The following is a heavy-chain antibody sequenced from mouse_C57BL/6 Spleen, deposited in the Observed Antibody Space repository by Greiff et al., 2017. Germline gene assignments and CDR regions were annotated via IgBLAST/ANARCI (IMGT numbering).Heavy chain of an antibody. D-gene: IGHD1-1*01. J-gene: IGHJ4*01. CDR1: GYAFSSYW. Sequence: QVQLQQSGAELVKPGASVKISCKASGYAFSSYWMNWVQQRPGKGLEWIGQIYPGDGDTNYNGKFKGKATLTADKSASTAYMQLSSLTSEDSAVYFCARKGYGSSSYYAMDYWGQGTSVTVSS. CDR3: ARKGYGSSSYYAMDY. CDR2: IYPGDGDT. V-gene: IGHV1-80*01.